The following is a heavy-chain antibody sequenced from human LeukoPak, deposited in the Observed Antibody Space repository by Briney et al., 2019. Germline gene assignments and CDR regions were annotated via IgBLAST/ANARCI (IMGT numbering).Heavy chain of an antibody. CDR2: INTQGTYT. CDR3: ARMMVRGVITIGFDY. Sequence: HTGGSLRLSCAVSGITFSSYWMHWVRQDPGRGLLWVSRINTQGTYTNYADSVKGRFTISRDNSKNTLYLQMNSLRAEDTAVYYCARMMVRGVITIGFDYWGQGTLVTVSS. J-gene: IGHJ4*02. V-gene: IGHV3-74*01. CDR1: GITFSSYW. D-gene: IGHD3-10*01.